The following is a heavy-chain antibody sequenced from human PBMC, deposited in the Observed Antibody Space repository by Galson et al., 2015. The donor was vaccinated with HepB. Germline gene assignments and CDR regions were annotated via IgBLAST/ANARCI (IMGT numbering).Heavy chain of an antibody. CDR3: EKWGEPSDQRRQIATYYKPLDV. Sequence: SLRLSCAASGFNFGNCAMHWVRQAPGKGLEWNLETSQDRGSVGHAASVRGRFSNSSVNYQNVLYLQMNSLRPDDTAVYYCEKWGEPSDQRRQIATYYKPLDVWGRGTTVVVSS. CDR1: GFNFGNCA. V-gene: IGHV3-9*01. CDR2: TSQDRGSV. J-gene: IGHJ6*04. D-gene: IGHD3-22*01.